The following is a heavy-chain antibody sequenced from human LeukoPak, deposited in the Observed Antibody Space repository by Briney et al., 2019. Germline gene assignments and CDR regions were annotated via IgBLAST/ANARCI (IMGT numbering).Heavy chain of an antibody. CDR3: ARVSSSYYYYMDV. J-gene: IGHJ6*03. D-gene: IGHD4-23*01. CDR2: ISSSSSTI. CDR1: GFTFSSYS. Sequence: GGSLRLSCAASGFTFSSYSMNWVRQAPGKGLERVSYISSSSSTIYYADSVKGRFTISRDNAKNSLYLQMNSLRAEDTAVYYCARVSSSYYYYMDVWGKGTTVTVSS. V-gene: IGHV3-48*04.